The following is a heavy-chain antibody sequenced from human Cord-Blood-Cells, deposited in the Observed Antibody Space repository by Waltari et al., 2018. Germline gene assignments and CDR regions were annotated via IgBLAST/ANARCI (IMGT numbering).Heavy chain of an antibody. CDR1: GGSFSGYY. V-gene: IGHV4-34*01. CDR3: ARWLKGSPFDY. D-gene: IGHD6-19*01. J-gene: IGHJ4*02. Sequence: QVQLQQWGAGLLKPSETLSLTCAVYGGSFSGYYWSWIRQPPGKGLEWIGEINHSGSTNYNPSLKSRATISVDTSKNQFSLKLSSVTAADTAVYYCARWLKGSPFDYWGQGTLVTVSS. CDR2: INHSGST.